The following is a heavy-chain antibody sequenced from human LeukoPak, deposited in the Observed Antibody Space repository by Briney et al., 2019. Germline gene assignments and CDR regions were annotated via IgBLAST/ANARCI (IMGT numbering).Heavy chain of an antibody. V-gene: IGHV3-23*01. CDR3: ARARAGAGTFFFDY. Sequence: GGSLRLSCAVSGFTFRTSWMTWVRQAPGRGLEWVSAISGSGGSTYYTDSVKGRFTISRDNSKNTLYLQMNSLRAEDTAVYYCARARAGAGTFFFDYWGQGTLVTVSS. D-gene: IGHD6-13*01. CDR1: GFTFRTSW. CDR2: ISGSGGST. J-gene: IGHJ4*02.